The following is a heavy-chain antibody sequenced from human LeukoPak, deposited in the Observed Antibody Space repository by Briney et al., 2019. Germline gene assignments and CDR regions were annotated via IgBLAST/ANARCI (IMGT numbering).Heavy chain of an antibody. D-gene: IGHD1-7*01. CDR3: ARDLESEGTNY. J-gene: IGHJ4*02. CDR1: GGTFSSYA. Sequence: ASVKVSCKASGGTFSSYAISWVRQAPGQGLEWMGGIIPIFGTANYAQKFQGRVTITADKSTSTAYMELSSLRSEDTAVYYCARDLESEGTNYWGQGTLVTVSS. CDR2: IIPIFGTA. V-gene: IGHV1-69*06.